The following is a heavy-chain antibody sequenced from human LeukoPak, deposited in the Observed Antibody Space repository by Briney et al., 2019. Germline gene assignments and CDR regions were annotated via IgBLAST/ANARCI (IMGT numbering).Heavy chain of an antibody. D-gene: IGHD1-26*01. CDR2: IYHSGST. CDR1: GGSISSGGYY. V-gene: IGHV4-31*03. J-gene: IGHJ4*02. CDR3: ARDFHGADDY. Sequence: SETLSLTCTVSGGSISSGGYYWSWIRQHPGKGLEWIGYIYHSGSTYYNPSLRSRLTISVDTSKNQFSLKLSSVTAADTAVYYCARDFHGADDYWGQGTLVTVSS.